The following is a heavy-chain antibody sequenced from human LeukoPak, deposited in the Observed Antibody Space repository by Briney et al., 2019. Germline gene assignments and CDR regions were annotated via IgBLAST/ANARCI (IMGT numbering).Heavy chain of an antibody. V-gene: IGHV3-21*01. Sequence: GGSLRLSCAASGFTFSSYSMNWVRQAPGKGLEWVSSISSSSSYIYYADSVKGRFTISKDNAKNSLYLHMNSLRAEDTALYYCAREPYYDSSGYSPDYWGQGTLVTVSS. CDR2: ISSSSSYI. CDR3: AREPYYDSSGYSPDY. D-gene: IGHD3-22*01. J-gene: IGHJ4*02. CDR1: GFTFSSYS.